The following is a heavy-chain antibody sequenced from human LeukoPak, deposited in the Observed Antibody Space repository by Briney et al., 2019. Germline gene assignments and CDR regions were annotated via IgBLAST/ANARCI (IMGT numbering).Heavy chain of an antibody. CDR1: GGSFSGYY. V-gene: IGHV4-34*01. CDR3: ARVHGTSLAHAFDI. CDR2: INHSGST. J-gene: IGHJ3*02. Sequence: SETLSLTCAVYGGSFSGYYWSWIRQPPGKGLEWIGEINHSGSTNYNPSLKSRVTISVGTSKNQFSLKLSSVTAADTAVYYCARVHGTSLAHAFDIWGQGTMVTVSS.